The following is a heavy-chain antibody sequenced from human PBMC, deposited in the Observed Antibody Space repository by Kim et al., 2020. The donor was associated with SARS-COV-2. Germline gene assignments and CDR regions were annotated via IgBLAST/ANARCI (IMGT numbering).Heavy chain of an antibody. CDR2: IYYSGST. CDR1: GGSISSGGYY. Sequence: SETLSLTCTVSGGSISSGGYYWSWIRQHPGKGLEWIGYIYYSGSTYYNPSLKSRVTISVDTSKNQFSLKLSSVTAADTAVYYCATSYYYGSGSYYWFDPWGQGTLVTVSS. CDR3: ATSYYYGSGSYYWFDP. V-gene: IGHV4-31*03. J-gene: IGHJ5*02. D-gene: IGHD3-10*01.